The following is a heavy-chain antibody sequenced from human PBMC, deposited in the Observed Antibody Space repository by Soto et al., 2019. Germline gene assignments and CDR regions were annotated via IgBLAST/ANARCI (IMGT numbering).Heavy chain of an antibody. V-gene: IGHV3-33*01. D-gene: IGHD1-26*01. J-gene: IGHJ6*02. CDR2: IWYDGSNK. Sequence: QVQLVESGGGVVQPGRSLRLSCAASGFTFSSYGMHWVRQAPGKGLEWVAVIWYDGSNKYYADSVKGRFTISRDNSKNTLDLQMNSLRAEDTAVYYCARAPIVATTERSVPYYYYGMDVWGQGTTVTVSS. CDR1: GFTFSSYG. CDR3: ARAPIVATTERSVPYYYYGMDV.